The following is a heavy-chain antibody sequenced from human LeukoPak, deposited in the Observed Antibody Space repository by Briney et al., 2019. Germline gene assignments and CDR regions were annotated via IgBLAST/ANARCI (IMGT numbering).Heavy chain of an antibody. J-gene: IGHJ3*02. D-gene: IGHD4-17*01. Sequence: PSETLSLTCAVYGGSFSDNYWSWIRQPPGKGLEWIGEINHSGSTNYSPSLRSRVTISVDMSKNQFSLNLRSVTAADTAVYYCASPTTVTTSAYRAFDIWGQGTMVTVSA. CDR1: GGSFSDNY. CDR2: INHSGST. CDR3: ASPTTVTTSAYRAFDI. V-gene: IGHV4-34*01.